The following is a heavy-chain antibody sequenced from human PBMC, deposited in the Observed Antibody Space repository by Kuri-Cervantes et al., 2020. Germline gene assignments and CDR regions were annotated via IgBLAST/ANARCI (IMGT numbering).Heavy chain of an antibody. Sequence: ASVKVSCKASGYTFTSYGISWVRQAPGQGLEWMGWISAYNGNTNYAQKLQGRVTMTTDTSTSTAYMELRSLRSDDTAVYYCARAATYYYYYGMDVWGQGTTVTGSS. D-gene: IGHD2-15*01. CDR2: ISAYNGNT. V-gene: IGHV1-18*01. CDR1: GYTFTSYG. CDR3: ARAATYYYYYGMDV. J-gene: IGHJ6*02.